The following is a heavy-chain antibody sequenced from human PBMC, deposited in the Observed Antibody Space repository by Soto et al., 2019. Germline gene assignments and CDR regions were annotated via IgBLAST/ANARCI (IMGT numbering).Heavy chain of an antibody. Sequence: SETLSLPCTVSGDSISSADYYWSWIRQTPGKGLEWSGHIFYSGTTYYNPSLKSRLTISVDTSKNQFSLRLTSVTAADTAVYYCARDLWVEPELYYYGMDVWGQGTTVTVSS. CDR3: ARDLWVEPELYYYGMDV. D-gene: IGHD1-1*01. J-gene: IGHJ6*02. CDR1: GDSISSADYY. V-gene: IGHV4-30-4*01. CDR2: IFYSGTT.